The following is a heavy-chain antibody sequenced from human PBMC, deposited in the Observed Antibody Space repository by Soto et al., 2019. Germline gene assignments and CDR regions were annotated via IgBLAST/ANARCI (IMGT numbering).Heavy chain of an antibody. Sequence: ASVKVSCKASGYTFTSYGISWVRQAPGQGLEWMGWISAYNGNTNYAQKLQGRVTMTTDTSTSTAYMDLRSLRSDDTDVYYCARALYSSSFYWFDPWGQGTLVTVSS. CDR3: ARALYSSSFYWFDP. CDR1: GYTFTSYG. CDR2: ISAYNGNT. J-gene: IGHJ5*02. V-gene: IGHV1-18*04. D-gene: IGHD6-6*01.